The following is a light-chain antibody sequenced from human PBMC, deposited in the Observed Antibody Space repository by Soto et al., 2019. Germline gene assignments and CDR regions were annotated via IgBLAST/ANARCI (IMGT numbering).Light chain of an antibody. CDR3: SSYISSSTGVV. CDR1: SSDVGGYNY. J-gene: IGLJ2*01. V-gene: IGLV2-14*01. CDR2: EVS. Sequence: QSALTQPASVSGSPGQSITISCTGTSSDVGGYNYVSWHQQHPGKAPKLMIYEVSNRPSGVSNRFSGSKSGNTASLTISGLQAEDEADYYCSSYISSSTGVVFGGGTKLTVL.